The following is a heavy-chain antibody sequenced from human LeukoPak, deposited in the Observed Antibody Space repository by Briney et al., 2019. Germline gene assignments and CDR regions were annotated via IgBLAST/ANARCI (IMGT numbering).Heavy chain of an antibody. D-gene: IGHD3-9*01. J-gene: IGHJ4*02. V-gene: IGHV3-30*04. CDR2: ISYDGSNK. CDR3: ARSRYFDWLCPFDY. Sequence: PGGSLRLSCVASGFTFSSYAMHWVRQARGKGLAWVAVISYDGSNKYYADSVKGRFTISRDNSKNTLYRQMNRLRAEDTAVYYCARSRYFDWLCPFDYWGQGTLVTVSS. CDR1: GFTFSSYA.